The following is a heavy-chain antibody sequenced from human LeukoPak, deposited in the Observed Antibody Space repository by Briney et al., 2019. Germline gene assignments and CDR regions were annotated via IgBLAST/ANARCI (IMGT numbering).Heavy chain of an antibody. D-gene: IGHD3-22*01. CDR2: INPNSGGT. V-gene: IGHV1-2*02. CDR3: ARDLYYYDSSGYYYAGFDY. CDR1: GYTFTGYY. Sequence: GASVKDSCKASGYTFTGYYMHWVRQAPGQGLEWMGWINPNSGGTNYAQKFQGRVTMTRDTSISTAYMELSRLRSDDTAVYYCARDLYYYDSSGYYYAGFDYWGQGTLVTVSS. J-gene: IGHJ4*02.